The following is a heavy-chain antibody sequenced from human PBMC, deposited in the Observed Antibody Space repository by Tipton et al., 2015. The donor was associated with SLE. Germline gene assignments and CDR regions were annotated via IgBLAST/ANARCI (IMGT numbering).Heavy chain of an antibody. J-gene: IGHJ2*01. D-gene: IGHD2-15*01. CDR2: IYYSGST. V-gene: IGHV4-59*01. CDR3: AREVTPPPSGFDL. CDR1: GGSISSYY. Sequence: TLSLTCTVSGGSISSYYWSWIWQPPGKGLEWIGYIYYSGSTNYNPSLKSRVTISVDTSKNQFSLKLSSVTAADTAVYYCAREVTPPPSGFDLWGRGTLVTVSS.